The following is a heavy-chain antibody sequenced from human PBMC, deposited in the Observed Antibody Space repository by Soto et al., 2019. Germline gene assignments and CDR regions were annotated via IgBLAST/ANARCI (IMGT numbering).Heavy chain of an antibody. Sequence: GASVKVSCKASGYTFTVYYMHWVRQAPGQGLEWMGWINPNSGGTNYAQKFQGWVTMTRDTSISTAYMELSRLRSDDTAVYYCAMGTIGGPTAFSVLAVWGKGTTVPVS. J-gene: IGHJ6*03. CDR1: GYTFTVYY. CDR3: AMGTIGGPTAFSVLAV. D-gene: IGHD1-7*01. V-gene: IGHV1-2*04. CDR2: INPNSGGT.